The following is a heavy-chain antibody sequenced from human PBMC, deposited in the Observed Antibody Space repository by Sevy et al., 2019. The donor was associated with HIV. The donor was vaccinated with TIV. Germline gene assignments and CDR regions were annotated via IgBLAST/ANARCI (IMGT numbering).Heavy chain of an antibody. Sequence: GGSLRLSCAASGFTFDDYAIHWVRQAPGKGLEWVSGVTWNSGIIDYADSVMGRFTISRDNAKNTLYLQMENLRVEDTAIYYCARAHYYYDSSGYMGIDAFDVWGQGTTVTVSS. V-gene: IGHV3-9*01. CDR1: GFTFDDYA. J-gene: IGHJ3*01. CDR2: VTWNSGII. CDR3: ARAHYYYDSSGYMGIDAFDV. D-gene: IGHD3-22*01.